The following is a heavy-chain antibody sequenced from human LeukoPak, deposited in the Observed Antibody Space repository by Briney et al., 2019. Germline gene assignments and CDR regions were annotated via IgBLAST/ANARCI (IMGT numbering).Heavy chain of an antibody. V-gene: IGHV3-30*18. CDR1: GFTFSSYG. CDR3: AKEGGEVYYDSSGYSPLDY. Sequence: GGSLRLSCAASGFTFSSYGMHWVRQAPGKGLEWVAVISYDGSNKYYADSVKGRFTISRDNSKNTLYLQMNSLRAEDTAVYYCAKEGGEVYYDSSGYSPLDYWGQGTLVTVSS. J-gene: IGHJ4*02. D-gene: IGHD3-22*01. CDR2: ISYDGSNK.